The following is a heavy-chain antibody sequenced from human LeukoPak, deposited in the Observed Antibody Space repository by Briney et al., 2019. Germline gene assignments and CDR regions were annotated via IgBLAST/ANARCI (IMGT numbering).Heavy chain of an antibody. CDR1: GGSISSSSYY. J-gene: IGHJ4*02. Sequence: ETLSLTCTVSGGSISSSSYYWGWIRQPPGKGLEWIGSMYYSGSTYYNPSLKSRVTISVDTSKNQFSLKLSSVTAADTAVYYCARPNPTDYSVDFWGQGTLVTVSA. V-gene: IGHV4-39*01. CDR3: ARPNPTDYSVDF. CDR2: MYYSGST. D-gene: IGHD2-21*01.